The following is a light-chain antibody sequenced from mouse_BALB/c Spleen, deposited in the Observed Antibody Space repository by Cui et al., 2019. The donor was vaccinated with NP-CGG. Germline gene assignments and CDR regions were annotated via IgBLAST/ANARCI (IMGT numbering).Light chain of an antibody. J-gene: IGLJ1*01. CDR2: GTN. V-gene: IGLV1*01. Sequence: QAVVTQESALTTSPGDTVTLTCRSSTGAVTTNNYANWVQEKPDHLFTGLIGGTNNRVPGVPARFSGSLIGDKAALTITGAQTEDEAIYFCALWYSNHWVFGGGTKLTVL. CDR3: ALWYSNHWV. CDR1: TGAVTTNNY.